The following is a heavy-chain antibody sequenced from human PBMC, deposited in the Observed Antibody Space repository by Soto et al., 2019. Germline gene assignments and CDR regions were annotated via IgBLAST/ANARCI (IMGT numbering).Heavy chain of an antibody. D-gene: IGHD3-10*01. CDR2: IFYTGTT. Sequence: QVQLQESGPGLVKPSQTLSLNCSVSGGSINSGDYYWSWIRQHAGQGLEWIGYIFYTGTTFYNPSLKSRXTXXXXXXXXXXXXXXXXXXXXXXXXXXCXXXRGXAFDIRGQGTMVTVSS. CDR3: CXXXRGXAFDI. CDR1: GGSINSGDYY. V-gene: IGHV4-30-4*08. J-gene: IGHJ3*02.